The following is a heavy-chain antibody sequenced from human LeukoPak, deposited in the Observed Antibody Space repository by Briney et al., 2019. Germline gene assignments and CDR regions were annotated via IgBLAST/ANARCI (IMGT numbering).Heavy chain of an antibody. Sequence: SGTLSLTCAVSGGSISSSNWWSWVRQPPGKGLEWIGEIHHSGSTNYNPSLKSRVTISVDKSKNQFSLKLSSVTAADTAVYYCARVGGAFYAHFDFWGQGTLVTVSS. J-gene: IGHJ4*02. V-gene: IGHV4-4*02. CDR2: IHHSGST. CDR3: ARVGGAFYAHFDF. D-gene: IGHD2/OR15-2a*01. CDR1: GGSISSSNW.